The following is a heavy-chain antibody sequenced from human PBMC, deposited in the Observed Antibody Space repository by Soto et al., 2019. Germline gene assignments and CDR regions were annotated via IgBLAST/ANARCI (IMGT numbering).Heavy chain of an antibody. CDR1: GYNFKNYA. CDR3: VRDDRAVSGVGTRHS. J-gene: IGHJ4*02. Sequence: QVQLVQSGAEVKRPGASVRVSCKASGYNFKNYAIHWVRQAPGQRLEWMGWSNEGSGNSRYSQKFQGRVSITRDTSANTVYMDRGSSMSEGTATYYWVRDDRAVSGVGTRHSWDPGPLVTVSS. CDR2: SNEGSGNS. V-gene: IGHV1-3*01. D-gene: IGHD3-10*01.